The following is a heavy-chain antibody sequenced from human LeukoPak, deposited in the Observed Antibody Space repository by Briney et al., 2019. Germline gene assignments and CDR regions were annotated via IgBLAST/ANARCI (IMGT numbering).Heavy chain of an antibody. D-gene: IGHD6-13*01. V-gene: IGHV4-4*07. Sequence: SETLSLTCSVSGGSIRNYHWSWIRQPAGRGLEWIGRLSTSGSTTYNPSLKSRVTMSVDTSKNQFSLKLSSVTAADSAVYYCARGAGLDQHWGQGTLVTVSS. CDR3: ARGAGLDQH. CDR1: GGSIRNYH. J-gene: IGHJ1*01. CDR2: LSTSGST.